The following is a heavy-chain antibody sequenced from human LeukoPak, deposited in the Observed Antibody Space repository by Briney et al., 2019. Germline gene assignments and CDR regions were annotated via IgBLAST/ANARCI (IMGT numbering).Heavy chain of an antibody. CDR3: VNSGFDP. D-gene: IGHD3-10*01. CDR1: GFTFSSYA. V-gene: IGHV3-30*04. J-gene: IGHJ5*02. Sequence: GGSLRLSCAASGFTFSSYAMHWVRQAPGKGLEWVALIHYDGTNEYYADSVKGRFTISRDNFKNTLSLQMNGLRVEDTALYYCVNSGFDPWGQGTLVTVSS. CDR2: IHYDGTNE.